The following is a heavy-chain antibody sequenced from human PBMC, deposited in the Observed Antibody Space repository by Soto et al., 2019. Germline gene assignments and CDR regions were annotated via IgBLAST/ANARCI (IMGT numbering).Heavy chain of an antibody. D-gene: IGHD2-15*01. Sequence: ASVKVSCKASGYAFTNYAMHWVRQAPGQRLESMGWINPGTGNTKYSQKFQGRVTITRDTSASTAYMELSSLRSEDTAVYYCARDRGLDYWGQGTLVTVSS. J-gene: IGHJ4*02. CDR1: GYAFTNYA. V-gene: IGHV1-3*01. CDR3: ARDRGLDY. CDR2: INPGTGNT.